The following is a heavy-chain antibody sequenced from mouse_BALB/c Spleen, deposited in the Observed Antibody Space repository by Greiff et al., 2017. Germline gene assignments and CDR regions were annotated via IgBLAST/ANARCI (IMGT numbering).Heavy chain of an antibody. V-gene: IGHV1S135*01. J-gene: IGHJ2*01. CDR1: GYSFTGYN. CDR2: IDPYNGGT. Sequence: LVESGPELGKPGASVKISCKASGYSFTGYNMYWVKQSHRKSLEWIGYIDPYNGGTSYNQKSKGKATLTVDKSSSTAYMHLNSLTSEDSAIYYCARSGYDGYFDYWGQGTTLTVSS. CDR3: ARSGYDGYFDY. D-gene: IGHD2-3*01.